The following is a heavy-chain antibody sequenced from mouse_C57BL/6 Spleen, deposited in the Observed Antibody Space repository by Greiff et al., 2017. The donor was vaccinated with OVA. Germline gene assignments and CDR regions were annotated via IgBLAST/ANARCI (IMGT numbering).Heavy chain of an antibody. CDR2: ISGGGGNT. Sequence: EVQVVESGGGLVKPGGSLKLSCAASGFTFSSYTMSWVRQTPEKRLEWVATISGGGGNTYYPDSVKGRFTISRDNAKNTLYLQMSSLRSEDTALYYCARLDSNYRFAYWGQGTLVTVSA. CDR1: GFTFSSYT. CDR3: ARLDSNYRFAY. V-gene: IGHV5-9*01. D-gene: IGHD2-5*01. J-gene: IGHJ3*01.